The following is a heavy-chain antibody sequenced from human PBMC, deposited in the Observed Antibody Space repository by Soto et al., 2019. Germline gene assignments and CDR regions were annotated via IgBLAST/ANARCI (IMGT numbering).Heavy chain of an antibody. J-gene: IGHJ6*02. CDR3: ARDLVVPAVIGGMEV. D-gene: IGHD2-2*01. Sequence: ASVKVSCKASGYTFTSYYMHWVRQAPGQGLEWMGIINPSGGSTSYAQKFQGRVTMTRDTSTSTVYMELSSLRSENTAVYYCARDLVVPAVIGGMEVWGQGTTVTVAS. CDR1: GYTFTSYY. V-gene: IGHV1-46*01. CDR2: INPSGGST.